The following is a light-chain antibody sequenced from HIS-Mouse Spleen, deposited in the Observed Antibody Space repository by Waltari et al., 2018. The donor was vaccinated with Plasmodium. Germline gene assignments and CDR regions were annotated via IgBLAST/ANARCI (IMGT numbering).Light chain of an antibody. J-gene: IGLJ3*02. CDR2: EDS. CDR3: YSTDSSGNHRV. CDR1: ALPKTY. Sequence: SYELTQPPSVSVSPRQTAGITCSGDALPKTYASWSQQKSGQAPVLVIYEDSKRPSGIPERFSGSSSGTMATLTISGAQVEDEADYYCYSTDSSGNHRVFGGGTKLTVL. V-gene: IGLV3-10*01.